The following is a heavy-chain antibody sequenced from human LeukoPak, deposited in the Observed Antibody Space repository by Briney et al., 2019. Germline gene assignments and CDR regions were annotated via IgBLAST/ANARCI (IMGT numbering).Heavy chain of an antibody. CDR3: AREGSITMIVVVPGMDV. V-gene: IGHV1-69*13. Sequence: GASVKVSCKASGGTFSSYAISWVRQAPGQGLEWMGGIIPIFGTANYAQKFQGRVTITADESTSTAYMELNSLRAEDTAVYYCAREGSITMIVVVPGMDVWGKGTTVTVSS. D-gene: IGHD3-22*01. CDR2: IIPIFGTA. J-gene: IGHJ6*03. CDR1: GGTFSSYA.